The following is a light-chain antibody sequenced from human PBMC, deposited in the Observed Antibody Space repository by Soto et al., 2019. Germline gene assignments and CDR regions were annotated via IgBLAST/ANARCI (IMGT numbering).Light chain of an antibody. Sequence: QSVLTQPPSVSGAPGQRVTISCTGTSSNIGAGYDVHWYQQLPGTAPKLLIYGNTNRPSGVPDRFSGSKSGTSASLTISGLQAEDEAHYYCQSYDTGLSGSGVFGGGTKLTVL. CDR1: SSNIGAGYD. V-gene: IGLV1-40*01. CDR2: GNT. CDR3: QSYDTGLSGSGV. J-gene: IGLJ3*02.